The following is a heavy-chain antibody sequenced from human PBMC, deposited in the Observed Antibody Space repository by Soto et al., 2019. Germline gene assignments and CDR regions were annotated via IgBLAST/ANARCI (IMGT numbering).Heavy chain of an antibody. J-gene: IGHJ4*02. CDR3: ARAALGVVVTASGNLDY. V-gene: IGHV4-34*01. CDR2: INHSGST. D-gene: IGHD2-21*02. CDR1: GGSFSGYY. Sequence: LSLTCAVYGGSFSGYYWSWIRQPPGKGLEWIGEINHSGSTNYNPSLKSRVTISVDTSKNQFSLKLSSVTAADTAVYYCARAALGVVVTASGNLDYWGQGTLVTVSS.